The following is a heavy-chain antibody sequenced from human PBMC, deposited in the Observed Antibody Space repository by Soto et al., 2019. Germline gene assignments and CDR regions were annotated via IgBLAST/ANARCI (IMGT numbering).Heavy chain of an antibody. J-gene: IGHJ6*02. Sequence: SETLSLTCTVSGGSISSSSYYWGWIRQPPGKGLEWIGSIYYSGSTYYNPSLKSRVTISVDTSKNQFSLKLSSVTAADTAVYYCARRNGDYGGYYGMDVWGQGTTVTVSS. CDR1: GGSISSSSYY. V-gene: IGHV4-39*01. CDR2: IYYSGST. CDR3: ARRNGDYGGYYGMDV. D-gene: IGHD4-17*01.